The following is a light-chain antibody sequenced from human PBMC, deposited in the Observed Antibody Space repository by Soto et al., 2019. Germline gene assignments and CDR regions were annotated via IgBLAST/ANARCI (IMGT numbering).Light chain of an antibody. CDR2: SDN. V-gene: IGLV1-44*01. CDR3: SSYTTSYFYV. Sequence: QAVVTQPPSASGTPGQRVTISCSGRNSNVGSNSVNWYQQLPGMAPMLLLYSDNQRPSGVPDRFSGSKSGSSASLAISGLQSEDEADYYCSSYTTSYFYVFGPGTKVTVL. CDR1: NSNVGSNS. J-gene: IGLJ1*01.